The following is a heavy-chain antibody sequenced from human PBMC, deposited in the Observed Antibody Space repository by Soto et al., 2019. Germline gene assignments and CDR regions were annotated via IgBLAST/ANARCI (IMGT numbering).Heavy chain of an antibody. V-gene: IGHV1-69*13. CDR1: GGTFSSYA. CDR3: ANPVANDAFDI. CDR2: IIPIFGTV. Sequence: GASVKVSCKASGGTFSSYAISWVRQAPGQGLEWMGGIIPIFGTVNYAQKFQGRVTITADESTSTAYMELSSLRSEDTAVYYCANPVANDAFDIWGQGTMVTVSS. D-gene: IGHD2-21*01. J-gene: IGHJ3*02.